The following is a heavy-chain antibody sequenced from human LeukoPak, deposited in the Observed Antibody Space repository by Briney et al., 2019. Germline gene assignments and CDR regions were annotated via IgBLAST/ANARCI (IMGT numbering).Heavy chain of an antibody. CDR2: IKQDGSEK. V-gene: IGHV3-7*01. D-gene: IGHD6-19*01. Sequence: GGSLRLSCAASGFTSSSYWMSWVRQAPGKGLEWVANIKQDGSEKYYVDSVKGRFTISRDNAKNSLYLQMNSLRAEDTAVYYCARVVAVAGNFDYWGQGTLVTVSS. J-gene: IGHJ4*02. CDR3: ARVVAVAGNFDY. CDR1: GFTSSSYW.